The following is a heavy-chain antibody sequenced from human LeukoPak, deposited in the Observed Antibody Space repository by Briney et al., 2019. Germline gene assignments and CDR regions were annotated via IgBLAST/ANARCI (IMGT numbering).Heavy chain of an antibody. J-gene: IGHJ4*02. CDR2: ISSSRTI. CDR1: GFTFSSYT. Sequence: PGGSLRLSCVASGFTFSSYTMNWVRQVPGKGLEWVSYISSSRTIYYADSVKGRFTISRDNAKNSLYLQMSSLRAEDTAVYYCARDFSYWGQGTLVTVSS. CDR3: ARDFSY. V-gene: IGHV3-48*04.